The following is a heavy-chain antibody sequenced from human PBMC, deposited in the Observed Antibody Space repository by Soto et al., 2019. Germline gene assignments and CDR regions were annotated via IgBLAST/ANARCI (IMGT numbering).Heavy chain of an antibody. D-gene: IGHD2-15*01. V-gene: IGHV1-8*01. J-gene: IGHJ4*02. CDR2: MNPNSGNT. CDR3: ARAGYCSGGSCYHFDY. CDR1: GYTFTSYD. Sequence: QVQLVQSGAEVKKPGASVKVSCKASGYTFTSYDINWVRQATGQGLEWMGWMNPNSGNTGYAQKFQGRVTMTRNTSISTAYRGLSSLRSEDTAVYYCARAGYCSGGSCYHFDYWGQGTLVTVSS.